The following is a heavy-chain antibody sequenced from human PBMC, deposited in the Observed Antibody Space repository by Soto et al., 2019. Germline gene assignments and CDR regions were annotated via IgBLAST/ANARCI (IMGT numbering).Heavy chain of an antibody. V-gene: IGHV1-69*13. Sequence: GASVKVSCKASGGTFSSYAISWVRQAPGQGLEWMGGIIPIFGTANYAQKFQGRVTITADESTSTAYMELRSLRSEDTAVYYCARGDCGGDCYLIHYWGQGTLVTVSS. CDR1: GGTFSSYA. D-gene: IGHD2-21*02. CDR3: ARGDCGGDCYLIHY. J-gene: IGHJ4*02. CDR2: IIPIFGTA.